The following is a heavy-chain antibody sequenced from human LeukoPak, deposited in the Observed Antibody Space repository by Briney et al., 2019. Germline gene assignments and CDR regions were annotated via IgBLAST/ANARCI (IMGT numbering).Heavy chain of an antibody. J-gene: IGHJ4*02. V-gene: IGHV1-69*04. CDR1: GGTFSSYA. Sequence: SVKVSCKASGGTFSSYAISWVRQAPGQGLEWMGRIIPILGIANYAQKFQGRVAITADKSTSTAYMELSSLRSEDTAVYYCARPATVTTSSPYFDYWGQGTLVTVSS. D-gene: IGHD4-17*01. CDR2: IIPILGIA. CDR3: ARPATVTTSSPYFDY.